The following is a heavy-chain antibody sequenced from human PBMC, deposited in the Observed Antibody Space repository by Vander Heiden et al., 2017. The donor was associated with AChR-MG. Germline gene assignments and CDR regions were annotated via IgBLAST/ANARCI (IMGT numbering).Heavy chain of an antibody. D-gene: IGHD6-19*01. CDR2: IIPIFGTA. CDR1: GGTFSSYA. J-gene: IGHJ6*03. V-gene: IGHV1-69*01. Sequence: QVQLVQSGAEVKKPGSSVKVPCKASGGTFSSYAIRWVRQAPGQGLEWMGGIIPIFGTANYAQKFQGRVTITADESTSTAYMELSSLRSEDTAVYYCARAVAGIAVYYYYYMDVWGKGTTVTVSS. CDR3: ARAVAGIAVYYYYYMDV.